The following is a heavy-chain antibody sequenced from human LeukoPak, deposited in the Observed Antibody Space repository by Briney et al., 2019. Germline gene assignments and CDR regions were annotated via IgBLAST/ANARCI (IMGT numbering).Heavy chain of an antibody. CDR2: ISSSSSYI. J-gene: IGHJ4*02. D-gene: IGHD3-10*01. V-gene: IGHV3-21*01. CDR3: ARDAYYGSGSYDY. Sequence: GGSLRLSCAASGFTFSSYSMNWVRQAPGKWLEWVSSISSSSSYIYYADSVKGRFTIPRDNAKNSLYLQMNSLRAEDTAVYYCARDAYYGSGSYDYWGQGTLVTVSS. CDR1: GFTFSSYS.